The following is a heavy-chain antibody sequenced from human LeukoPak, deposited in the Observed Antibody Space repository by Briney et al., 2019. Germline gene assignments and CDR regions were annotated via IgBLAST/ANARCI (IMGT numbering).Heavy chain of an antibody. CDR3: ARDTIAAAGTVYYYYGMDV. CDR2: IYSGGST. D-gene: IGHD6-13*01. Sequence: PGGCLRLSWAASGFTVSSHSMSSVRQTPGKGLWWVSVIYSGGSTYYADSVKGRVTIYRENSKNMLYLQMNSLRAECTAVYYCARDTIAAAGTVYYYYGMDVWGQGTTVTVSS. J-gene: IGHJ6*02. V-gene: IGHV3-66*01. CDR1: GFTVSSHS.